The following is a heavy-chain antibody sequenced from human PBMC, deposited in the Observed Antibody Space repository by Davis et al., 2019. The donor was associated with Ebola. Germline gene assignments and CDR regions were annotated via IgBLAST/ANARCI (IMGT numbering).Heavy chain of an antibody. D-gene: IGHD2-21*01. V-gene: IGHV3-23*01. CDR2: IGGSGDTA. J-gene: IGHJ4*02. Sequence: GESLKISYVASGFRFSSYVMGWVRQAPGKGLEWVSRIGGSGDTADYGDSVRGRFTISRDNSKNTLYLQMISLRAEDTATYYCARVILWWDDDGGGPTTYYFDFWGQGALVTVSS. CDR3: ARVILWWDDDGGGPTTYYFDF. CDR1: GFRFSSYV.